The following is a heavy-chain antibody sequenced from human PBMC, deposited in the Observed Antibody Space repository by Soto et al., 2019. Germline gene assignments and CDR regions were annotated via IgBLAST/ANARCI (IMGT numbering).Heavy chain of an antibody. J-gene: IGHJ4*02. D-gene: IGHD5-18*01. CDR3: AKGGYNYGFLFDC. CDR2: IDNSGGIT. Sequence: PGGSLRLSCAASGFTFSTYAMSWVRQAPGKGLEWVSTIDNSGGITYYADSVKGRFTISRDNSKNTLYLQMNSLRAEDMALFYCAKGGYNYGFLFDCWGQGTLVTVSS. V-gene: IGHV3-23*05. CDR1: GFTFSTYA.